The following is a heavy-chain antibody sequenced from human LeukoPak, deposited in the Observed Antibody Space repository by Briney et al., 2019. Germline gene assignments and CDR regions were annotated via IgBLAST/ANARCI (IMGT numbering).Heavy chain of an antibody. D-gene: IGHD3-9*01. CDR3: ASINCDILSGYRGY. Sequence: ASVKVSCKASGGTLSSYAISWVRQAPGQGLEWMGGIIPIFGTANYAQKFQGRVTITADKPTSTAYMELSSLRSEDTAVYYCASINCDILSGYRGYWGRGTLVSVSS. V-gene: IGHV1-69*06. J-gene: IGHJ4*02. CDR1: GGTLSSYA. CDR2: IIPIFGTA.